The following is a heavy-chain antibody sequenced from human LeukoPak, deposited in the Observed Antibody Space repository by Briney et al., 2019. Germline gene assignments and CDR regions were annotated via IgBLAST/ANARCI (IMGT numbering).Heavy chain of an antibody. Sequence: GGSLRLSCAPSGFTFSKYGIHWVRQAPAKGLEWVAFIRYDESNTYYADSVKGRFTVSRDKSKNTLYLQIHSLRVEDTAVYYCAKDGAYRENYYWYYYLDVWGKGTTVTVSS. J-gene: IGHJ6*03. V-gene: IGHV3-30*02. D-gene: IGHD4-11*01. CDR1: GFTFSKYG. CDR2: IRYDESNT. CDR3: AKDGAYRENYYWYYYLDV.